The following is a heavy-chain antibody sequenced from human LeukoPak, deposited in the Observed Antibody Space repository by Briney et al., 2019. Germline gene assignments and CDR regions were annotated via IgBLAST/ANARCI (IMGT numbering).Heavy chain of an antibody. V-gene: IGHV4-34*01. J-gene: IGHJ6*03. Sequence: SETLSLTCAVYGGSFSGYYWSWIRQPPGKGLEWIGEINHSGSTNYNPSLKSRVTISVDTSKNQFSLKLSSVTAADTAVYYCARGGGAGYYYYYMDVWGKGTTVTISS. CDR2: INHSGST. CDR1: GGSFSGYY. CDR3: ARGGGAGYYYYYMDV. D-gene: IGHD3-16*01.